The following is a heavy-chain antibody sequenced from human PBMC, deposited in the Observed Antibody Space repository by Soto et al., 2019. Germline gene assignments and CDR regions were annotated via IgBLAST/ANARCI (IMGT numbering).Heavy chain of an antibody. V-gene: IGHV1-2*04. D-gene: IGHD6-13*01. CDR2: INPNSGGT. Sequence: ASVKVSCKASGYTFTGYYMHWVRQAPGQGLEWMGWINPNSGGTNYAQKIQGWVTMTRDTSISTAYKEQSRLRSDDTAVYYCARGISSTGPPLGNGMDVWGQGTTVTVSS. CDR1: GYTFTGYY. CDR3: ARGISSTGPPLGNGMDV. J-gene: IGHJ6*02.